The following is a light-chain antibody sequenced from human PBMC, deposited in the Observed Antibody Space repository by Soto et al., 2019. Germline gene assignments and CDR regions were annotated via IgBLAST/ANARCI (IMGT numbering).Light chain of an antibody. CDR2: DNN. J-gene: IGLJ2*01. CDR1: SSNIGNNY. CDR3: ATWDGSLSAGV. V-gene: IGLV1-51*01. Sequence: QSALTQPPSVSAAPGQTVTISCSGSSSNIGNNYVSWYQQLPGTAPKLLIYDNNERPSGIPGRFSGSKSGTSATLGITGLQTGDEADYYCATWDGSLSAGVFGGGTKVTVL.